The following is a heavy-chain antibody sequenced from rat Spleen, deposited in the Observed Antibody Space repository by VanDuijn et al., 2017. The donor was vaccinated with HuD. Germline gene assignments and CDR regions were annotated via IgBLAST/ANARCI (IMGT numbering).Heavy chain of an antibody. CDR1: GFTFSNYG. V-gene: IGHV5-29*01. CDR2: ISYEGSST. J-gene: IGHJ1*01. CDR3: AKEGLGLYWYFDF. D-gene: IGHD5-1*01. Sequence: EVQLVESGGGLVQPGRSLKLSCAASGFTFSNYGMAWVRQAPTKGLEWVASISYEGSSTYYGDSVKGRFTISRDNAKSTLYLQMDSLRSEDTATYYCAKEGLGLYWYFDFWGPGTMVTVSS.